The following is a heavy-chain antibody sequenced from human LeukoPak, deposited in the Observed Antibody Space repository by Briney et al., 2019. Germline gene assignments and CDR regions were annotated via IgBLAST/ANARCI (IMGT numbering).Heavy chain of an antibody. J-gene: IGHJ4*02. Sequence: KPSETLSLTCTVSGGSISSSSYYWGWIRQPPGKGLEWIGSIYYSGSTYYNPSLKSRVTISVDTSKNQFSLKLSSVTAADTAVYYCARLGFGVVRGVIVGQNFDYWGQGTLVTVSS. D-gene: IGHD3-10*01. CDR2: IYYSGST. V-gene: IGHV4-39*01. CDR3: ARLGFGVVRGVIVGQNFDY. CDR1: GGSISSSSYY.